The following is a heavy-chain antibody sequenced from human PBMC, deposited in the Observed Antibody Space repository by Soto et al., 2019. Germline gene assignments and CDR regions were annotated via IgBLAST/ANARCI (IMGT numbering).Heavy chain of an antibody. CDR2: IYHSGST. Sequence: PSETLSLTCAVSGYSISSGYYWGWIRQPPGKGLEWIGSIYHSGSTYYNPPLKSRVTISVDTSKNQFSLKLSSVTAADTAVYYCAKVGYCSGGSCYSFAYYYGMDVWGQGTTVTVSS. V-gene: IGHV4-38-2*01. CDR1: GYSISSGYY. J-gene: IGHJ6*02. CDR3: AKVGYCSGGSCYSFAYYYGMDV. D-gene: IGHD2-15*01.